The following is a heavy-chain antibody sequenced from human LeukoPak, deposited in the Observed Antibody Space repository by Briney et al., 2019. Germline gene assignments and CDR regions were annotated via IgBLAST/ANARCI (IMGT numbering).Heavy chain of an antibody. CDR3: VRNDSGGYDY. J-gene: IGHJ4*02. CDR2: ISSYKGYA. D-gene: IGHD2-21*01. V-gene: IGHV1-18*01. CDR1: GYTFTSFG. Sequence: ASVKVSCKASGYTFTSFGISWVREAPGQGLEWIGWISSYKGYAKYAQNVQGRVTMTTDTSTITAYMELRSLRSDDTAVYYCVRNDSGGYDYWGQGTLVTVSS.